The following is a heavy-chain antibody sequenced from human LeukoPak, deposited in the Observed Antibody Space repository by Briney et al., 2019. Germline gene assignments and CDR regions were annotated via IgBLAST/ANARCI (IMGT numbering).Heavy chain of an antibody. D-gene: IGHD6-19*01. CDR2: IHYGGTT. CDR3: ARGAGWYNY. V-gene: IGHV4-59*01. J-gene: IGHJ4*02. CDR1: GGSISDDY. Sequence: SETLSLTCTVSGGSISDDYWSWPRQPPGKGLEWIAYIHYGGTTNYNPSLKSRVSTSIDTSKKQFSLKVSSVTAADTAVYYCARGAGWYNYWGQGTLVTVSS.